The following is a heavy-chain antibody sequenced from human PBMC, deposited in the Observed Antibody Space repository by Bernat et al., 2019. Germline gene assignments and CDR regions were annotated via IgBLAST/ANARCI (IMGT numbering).Heavy chain of an antibody. J-gene: IGHJ4*02. V-gene: IGHV3-23*01. CDR2: ISGSGGST. CDR3: ATLAAAGSPYFDY. D-gene: IGHD6-13*01. Sequence: EVQLLESGGGLVQPGGSLRLSCAASGFTFSSYAMSWVRQAPGKGLEWVSAISGSGGSTDYANSVKGRFTISRDNSKNTLYLQMNSLRAEDTAVYYCATLAAAGSPYFDYWGQGTLVTVSS. CDR1: GFTFSSYA.